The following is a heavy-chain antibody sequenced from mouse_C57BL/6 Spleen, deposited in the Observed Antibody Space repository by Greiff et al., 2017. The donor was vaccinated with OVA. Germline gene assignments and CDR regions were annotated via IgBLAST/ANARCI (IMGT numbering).Heavy chain of an antibody. D-gene: IGHD1-1*01. J-gene: IGHJ4*01. CDR3: ARATTVVAPYYAMDY. Sequence: QVQLKQSGPELVKPGASVKISCKASGYAFSSSWMNWVKQRPGKGLEWIGRIYPGDGDTNYNGKFKGKATLTADKSSSTAYMQLSSLTSEDSAVYFCARATTVVAPYYAMDYWGQGTSVTVSS. CDR1: GYAFSSSW. V-gene: IGHV1-82*01. CDR2: IYPGDGDT.